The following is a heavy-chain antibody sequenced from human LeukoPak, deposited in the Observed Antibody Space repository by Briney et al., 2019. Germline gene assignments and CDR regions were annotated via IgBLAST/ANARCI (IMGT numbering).Heavy chain of an antibody. CDR1: GFSFRDAY. CDR3: TTDRMTRNGFFDY. D-gene: IGHD1-1*01. V-gene: IGHV3-15*01. Sequence: PGGSLRLSCTTSGFSFRDAYRRWVRQAPGKGLEWVGRVKSRADGGSTDYAGPVKGRFSISRDDSKNIVYLEMDSLKTDDTAVYYCTTDRMTRNGFFDYWGQGMQVIVSS. J-gene: IGHJ4*02. CDR2: VKSRADGGST.